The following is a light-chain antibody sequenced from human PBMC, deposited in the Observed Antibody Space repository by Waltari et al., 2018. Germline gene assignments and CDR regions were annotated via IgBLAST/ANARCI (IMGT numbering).Light chain of an antibody. V-gene: IGLV2-14*03. CDR1: SSDGGGCNF. Sequence: QSALTQTASVSGSPGQSISISCTGISSDGGGCNFVSWYQQHPGKAPKLMIYDVFNRPSGVSTRFSGSKSDNAASLAISGLQAEDEAVYYCSSYTASPPHVVFGGGTKVTVL. CDR2: DVF. CDR3: SSYTASPPHVV. J-gene: IGLJ2*01.